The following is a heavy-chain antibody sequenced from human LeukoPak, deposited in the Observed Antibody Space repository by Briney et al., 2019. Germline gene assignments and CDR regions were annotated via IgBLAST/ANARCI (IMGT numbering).Heavy chain of an antibody. V-gene: IGHV1-24*01. Sequence: ASVKVSCKVSGYTLTELSMHLVRQAPGKGHERMGGFDPEDGETIYAQKFQGRVTMTEDTSTDTAYMELSSLRSEDTAVYYCATARQWLLGLGYWGQGTPVTVSS. CDR2: FDPEDGET. D-gene: IGHD6-19*01. CDR3: ATARQWLLGLGY. CDR1: GYTLTELS. J-gene: IGHJ4*02.